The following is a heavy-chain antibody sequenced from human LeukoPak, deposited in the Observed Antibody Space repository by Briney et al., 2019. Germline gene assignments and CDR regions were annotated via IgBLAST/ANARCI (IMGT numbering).Heavy chain of an antibody. CDR1: GFTVSSNY. D-gene: IGHD3-22*01. J-gene: IGHJ3*01. Sequence: GGSLRLSCAASGFTVSSNYMSWVRQAPGKGLEWVSVIYSGGSTYYADSVKGRFTISRDNSKNTLYLQMNSLRAEDTAVYYCARDLDYYDSSGYYTVWGQGTMVPVSS. V-gene: IGHV3-53*01. CDR2: IYSGGST. CDR3: ARDLDYYDSSGYYTV.